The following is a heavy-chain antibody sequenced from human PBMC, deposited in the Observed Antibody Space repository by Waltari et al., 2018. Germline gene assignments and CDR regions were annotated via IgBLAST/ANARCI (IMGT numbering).Heavy chain of an antibody. CDR1: GFTFSTYW. V-gene: IGHV3-74*01. CDR2: IVSDGSSV. J-gene: IGHJ5*02. CDR3: SRGAGGYFDP. D-gene: IGHD1-26*01. Sequence: EVPLVQSGGGVVQPGGSLRLSCEASGFTFSTYWMQWVRKVPGKGLVWVARIVSDGSSVTYADFVQGRFRISRDNAKNMLYLQMDSLRTEDTAVYYCSRGAGGYFDPWGQGTLVTVSS.